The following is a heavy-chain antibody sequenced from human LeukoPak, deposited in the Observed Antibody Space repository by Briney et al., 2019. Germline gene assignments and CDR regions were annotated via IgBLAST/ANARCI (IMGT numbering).Heavy chain of an antibody. V-gene: IGHV4-4*07. CDR3: ARIRYCSSTSCYAGVHWFDP. D-gene: IGHD2-2*01. J-gene: IGHJ5*02. CDR2: IYTSGST. Sequence: SETLSLTCTVSSGSISSYYWSWIRQPAGKGLECIGRIYTSGSTNYNPSLKSRVTMSVDTSKNQFSLKLSSVTAADTAVYYCARIRYCSSTSCYAGVHWFDPWGQGTLVTVSS. CDR1: SGSISSYY.